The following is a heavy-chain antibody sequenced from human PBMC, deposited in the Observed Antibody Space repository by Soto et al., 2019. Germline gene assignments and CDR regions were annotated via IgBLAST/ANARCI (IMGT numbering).Heavy chain of an antibody. J-gene: IGHJ3*02. CDR1: GGTFSSYT. V-gene: IGHV1-69*02. D-gene: IGHD4-17*01. CDR3: ARDDYGDYDGAFDI. CDR2: IIPILGIA. Sequence: QVQLVQSGAEVKKPGSSVKVSCKASGGTFSSYTISWVRQAPGQGLEWMGRIIPILGIANYAQKFQGRVTITADKSTSTAYMELSSLRSEDTAVYYCARDDYGDYDGAFDIWGQGKMVTVSS.